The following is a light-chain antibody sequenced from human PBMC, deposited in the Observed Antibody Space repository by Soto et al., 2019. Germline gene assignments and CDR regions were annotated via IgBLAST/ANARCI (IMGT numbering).Light chain of an antibody. CDR1: SSSIGGGYD. V-gene: IGLV1-40*01. Sequence: QSVLTQPPSVSGAPGQRVTISCTGSSSSIGGGYDVHWYQQIPGRAPKLLIYANRNRPSGVPDRFSGSKSGTSASLAITGLQTEDEADYYCSSYRSSSTLVVFGGGTKLTVL. CDR3: SSYRSSSTLVV. CDR2: ANR. J-gene: IGLJ2*01.